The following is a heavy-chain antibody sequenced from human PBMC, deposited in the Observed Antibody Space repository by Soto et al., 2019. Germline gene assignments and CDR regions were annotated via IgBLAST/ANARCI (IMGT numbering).Heavy chain of an antibody. D-gene: IGHD5-18*01. CDR2: IYYSGST. CDR3: ARYGRGYSYDHGSFDY. Sequence: SETLSLTCTVSGGSISSYYWSWIRQPPGKGLEWIGYIYYSGSTNYNPSLKSRVTISVDTSKNQFSLNLSSVTAADTAVYYCARYGRGYSYDHGSFDYWGLGTLVTVSS. V-gene: IGHV4-59*08. CDR1: GGSISSYY. J-gene: IGHJ4*02.